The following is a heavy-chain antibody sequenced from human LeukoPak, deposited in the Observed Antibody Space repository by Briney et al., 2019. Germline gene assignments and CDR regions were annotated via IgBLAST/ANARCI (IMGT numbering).Heavy chain of an antibody. V-gene: IGHV3-30*18. CDR2: ISYDGSNK. D-gene: IGHD2-15*01. Sequence: GGSLRLSCAASGFTSSSYGMHWVRQAPGKGLEWVAVISYDGSNKYYADSVKGRFTISRDNSKNTLYLQMNSLRAEDTAVYYCAKDRVSVVTNHNWFDPWGQGTLVTVSS. J-gene: IGHJ5*02. CDR1: GFTSSSYG. CDR3: AKDRVSVVTNHNWFDP.